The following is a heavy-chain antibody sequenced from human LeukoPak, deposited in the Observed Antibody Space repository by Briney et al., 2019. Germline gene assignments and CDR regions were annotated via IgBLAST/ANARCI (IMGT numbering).Heavy chain of an antibody. V-gene: IGHV1-2*02. CDR3: ARDSVDTAVGD. CDR1: GYSFTGYH. CDR2: INPNSGGT. Sequence: VASVKVSCKASGYSFTGYHIHWVRQAPGQGLEWMGWINPNSGGTNYAQKFQGRVTMTRDTSISTAYMELSRLRSDDTAVYYCARDSVDTAVGDWGQGTLVTVSS. J-gene: IGHJ4*02. D-gene: IGHD5-18*01.